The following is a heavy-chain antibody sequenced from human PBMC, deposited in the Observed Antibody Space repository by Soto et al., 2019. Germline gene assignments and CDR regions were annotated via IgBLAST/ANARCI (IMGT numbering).Heavy chain of an antibody. D-gene: IGHD5-12*01. CDR2: VNPNSGGT. CDR3: ARGNSGDDDEFDY. CDR1: GYTFTGYY. J-gene: IGHJ4*02. V-gene: IGHV1-2*02. Sequence: ASVKVSCKASGYTFTGYYIHWVRQAPGQGLEWMGWVNPNSGGTGYAQRFQGRVTMTRDTSINSVYMELSRLRSDDTATYFCARGNSGDDDEFDYWGQGTPVTVSS.